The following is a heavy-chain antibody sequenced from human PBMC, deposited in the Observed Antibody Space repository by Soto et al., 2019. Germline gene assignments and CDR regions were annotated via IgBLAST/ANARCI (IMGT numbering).Heavy chain of an antibody. CDR1: GFTVSSHY. D-gene: IGHD3-3*01. J-gene: IGHJ5*02. Sequence: SLRLSWAASGFTVSSHYMSRVRKAPGKGLEWVSVIYSGGNTYYADSVKGRFTISRDNSKNTLYLQMNSLRVEDTAVYFCARAAGYDFWSGPGWFDPSGQATLVTVSS. CDR3: ARAAGYDFWSGPGWFDP. V-gene: IGHV3-66*01. CDR2: IYSGGNT.